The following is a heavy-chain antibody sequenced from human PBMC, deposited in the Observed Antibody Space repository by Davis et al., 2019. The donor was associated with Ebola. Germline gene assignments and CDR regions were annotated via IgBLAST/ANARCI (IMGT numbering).Heavy chain of an antibody. CDR1: GFTFSSYG. CDR3: ARGLSSAGLGADLDY. V-gene: IGHV3-33*01. D-gene: IGHD6-6*01. CDR2: IWYDGSNK. Sequence: SLKISCAASGFTFSSYGMHWVRQAPGKGLEWVAVIWYDGSNKYYADSVKGRFTISRDNSKTTLYLQMNSLRAEDTAVYYCARGLSSAGLGADLDYWGQGTLVTVSS. J-gene: IGHJ4*02.